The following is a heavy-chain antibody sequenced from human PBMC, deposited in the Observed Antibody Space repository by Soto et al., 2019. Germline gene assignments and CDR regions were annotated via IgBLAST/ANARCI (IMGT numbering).Heavy chain of an antibody. CDR1: SYTFTSYG. J-gene: IGHJ6*02. Sequence: QVQLVQYGAEVKKPGASVKVSCKASSYTFTSYGISWVRQARGQGIEWMGWISAYNGNTNYAQKLQDRVTMTTDTSTSTAYMELRSLRSDDTAVYYCARGGLGSGSYYFSYGMDVWGQGTTVTVSS. CDR2: ISAYNGNT. CDR3: ARGGLGSGSYYFSYGMDV. V-gene: IGHV1-18*01. D-gene: IGHD3-10*01.